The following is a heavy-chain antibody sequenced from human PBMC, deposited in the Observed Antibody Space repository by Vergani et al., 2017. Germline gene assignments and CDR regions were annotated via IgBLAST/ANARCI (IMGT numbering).Heavy chain of an antibody. D-gene: IGHD3-3*01. V-gene: IGHV3-23*01. J-gene: IGHJ3*02. CDR1: GFTFTAHG. Sequence: EVQLLESGGGSAQPGESLRLSCVASGFTFTAHGLHWVRQAPGKGLEWVSGISGQNFRTHYADSVKGRFTISRDDSKNTVYLQINSLRAEDTAVYYCAKDRDYEFWSGYYPDAFDIWGQGTMVTVSS. CDR3: AKDRDYEFWSGYYPDAFDI. CDR2: ISGQNFRT.